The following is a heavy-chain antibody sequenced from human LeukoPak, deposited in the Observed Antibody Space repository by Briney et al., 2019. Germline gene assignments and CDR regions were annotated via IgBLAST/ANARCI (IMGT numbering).Heavy chain of an antibody. CDR2: IYYSGST. CDR3: ARVPRCSSTSCYPY. Sequence: SETLSLTCTVSGGSISSSSYYWGWIRQPPGKGLEWIGSIYYSGSTYYNPSLKSRVTISVDTSKNQFSLKLSSVTAADTAVYYCARVPRCSSTSCYPYWGQGTLVTVSS. CDR1: GGSISSSSYY. J-gene: IGHJ4*02. D-gene: IGHD2-2*01. V-gene: IGHV4-39*07.